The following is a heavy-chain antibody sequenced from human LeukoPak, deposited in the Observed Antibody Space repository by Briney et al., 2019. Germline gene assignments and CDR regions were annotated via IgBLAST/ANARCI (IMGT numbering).Heavy chain of an antibody. V-gene: IGHV4-34*01. CDR2: INHSEST. CDR3: ARGHYDIVTGYYKVWYFDY. Sequence: SETLSLTCAVYGGSVSDYHWSWIRQPPGKGLEWSGEINHSESTNYKPSVKSRLTISVDTSKNQFSLKLTSVTAADTAVYFCARGHYDIVTGYYKVWYFDYWGQGTLVTVSS. J-gene: IGHJ4*02. D-gene: IGHD3-9*01. CDR1: GGSVSDYH.